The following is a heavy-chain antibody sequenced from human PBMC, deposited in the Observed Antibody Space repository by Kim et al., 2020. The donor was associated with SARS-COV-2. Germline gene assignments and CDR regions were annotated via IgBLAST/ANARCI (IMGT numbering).Heavy chain of an antibody. Sequence: TYCADTVKGRFTISRDNNRNTLDLKMNSLRAEDTAVYYCGKVTWDGLEDYWGQGTLVTVSS. D-gene: IGHD6-19*01. CDR3: GKVTWDGLEDY. V-gene: IGHV3-23*01. J-gene: IGHJ4*02. CDR2: T.